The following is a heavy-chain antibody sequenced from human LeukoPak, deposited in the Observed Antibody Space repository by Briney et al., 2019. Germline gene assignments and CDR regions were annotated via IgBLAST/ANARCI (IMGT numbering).Heavy chain of an antibody. V-gene: IGHV3-48*01. CDR2: ISSSSSTI. J-gene: IGHJ4*02. CDR1: GFTFSSYE. D-gene: IGHD4-17*01. Sequence: GGTLRLSCAASGFTFSSYEMNWVRQAPGKGLEWVSYISSSSSTIYYADSVKGRFTISRDNAKNSLYLQMNSLRAEDTAVYYCARGSALTVTTSGLDYWGQGTLVTVSS. CDR3: ARGSALTVTTSGLDY.